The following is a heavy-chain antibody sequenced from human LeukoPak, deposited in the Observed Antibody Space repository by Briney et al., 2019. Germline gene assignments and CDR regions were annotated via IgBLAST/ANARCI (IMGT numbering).Heavy chain of an antibody. D-gene: IGHD3-22*01. CDR3: ARCYDSSGYYYVPFDY. J-gene: IGHJ4*02. CDR1: GFTLSSYW. CDR2: IKQDGSEK. V-gene: IGHV3-7*01. Sequence: GGSLRLSCAASGFTLSSYWMSWVRQAPGKGLEWVANIKQDGSEKYYVDSVKGRFTISRDNAKNSLYLQMNSLRAEHTAVYYCARCYDSSGYYYVPFDYWGQGTLVTVSS.